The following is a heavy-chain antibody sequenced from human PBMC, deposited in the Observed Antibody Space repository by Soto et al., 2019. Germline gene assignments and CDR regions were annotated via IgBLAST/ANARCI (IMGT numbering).Heavy chain of an antibody. CDR2: IIPIFGTA. Sequence: QVQLVQSGAEVKKPGSSVKVSCKASGGTFSSYAISWVRQAPGQGLEWMGGIIPIFGTADYAQKFQGRVTITADESTRTAYMELSSLRSEDTAVYSCASHYDSSSYYSYYGMDVWGQGTTVTVSS. D-gene: IGHD3-22*01. CDR1: GGTFSSYA. J-gene: IGHJ6*02. V-gene: IGHV1-69*12. CDR3: ASHYDSSSYYSYYGMDV.